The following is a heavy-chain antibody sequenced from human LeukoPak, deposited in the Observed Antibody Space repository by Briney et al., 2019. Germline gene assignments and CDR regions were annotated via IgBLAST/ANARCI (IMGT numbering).Heavy chain of an antibody. Sequence: PGRSLRLSCAASGFTFDDYAMHWVRQAPGKGLEWVSGISWNSGSIGYADSVKGRFTISRDNAKNSLYLQMNSLRAEDTALYYCAKGGLDTAMVTWGQGTLVTVSS. J-gene: IGHJ4*02. V-gene: IGHV3-9*01. CDR2: ISWNSGSI. CDR1: GFTFDDYA. D-gene: IGHD5-18*01. CDR3: AKGGLDTAMVT.